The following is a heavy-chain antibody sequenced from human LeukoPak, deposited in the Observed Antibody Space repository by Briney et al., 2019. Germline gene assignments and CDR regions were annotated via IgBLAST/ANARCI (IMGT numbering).Heavy chain of an antibody. V-gene: IGHV4-34*01. Sequence: SETLSLTCTVSGGSISSYYWSWIRQPPGKGLEWIGEINHSGSTNYNPSLKSRVTISVDTSKNQFSLKLSSVTAADTAVYYCAVSGITGSYWFDPWGQGTLVTVSS. D-gene: IGHD1-20*01. J-gene: IGHJ5*02. CDR2: INHSGST. CDR1: GGSISSYY. CDR3: AVSGITGSYWFDP.